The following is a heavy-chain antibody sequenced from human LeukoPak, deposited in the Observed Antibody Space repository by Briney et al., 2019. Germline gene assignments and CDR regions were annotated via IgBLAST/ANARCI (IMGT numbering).Heavy chain of an antibody. V-gene: IGHV3-66*03. D-gene: IGHD5-18*01. Sequence: GGSLRLSCAASGFTVSSNYMSWVRQAPGKGLEWVSVIYSCGSTYYADSVKGRFTISRDNSKNTLYLQMNSLRAEDTAVYYCARDRAAMAHDAFDIWGQGTMVTVSS. CDR1: GFTVSSNY. CDR2: IYSCGST. CDR3: ARDRAAMAHDAFDI. J-gene: IGHJ3*02.